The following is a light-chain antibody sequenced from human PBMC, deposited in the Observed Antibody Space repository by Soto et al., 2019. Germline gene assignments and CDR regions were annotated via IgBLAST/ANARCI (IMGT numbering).Light chain of an antibody. CDR2: GSS. CDR3: QQYARSPWT. CDR1: QTVSSGY. V-gene: IGKV3-20*01. Sequence: EVVLTQSPGTLSLSPGEAATLSCRASQTVSSGYLAWYQQRSGQAPRLLIYGSSSRASDVQDRFSGSGSGTEFTLTISSLEPEDFAVYFCQQYARSPWTFGQGTKLEIK. J-gene: IGKJ1*01.